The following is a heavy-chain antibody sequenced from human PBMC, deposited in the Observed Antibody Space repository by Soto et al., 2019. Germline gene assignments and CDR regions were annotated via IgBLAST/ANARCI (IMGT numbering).Heavy chain of an antibody. V-gene: IGHV3-23*01. D-gene: IGHD2-8*01. J-gene: IGHJ4*02. Sequence: GGSLRLSXAASGFTFSSYAMSWVRQAPGKGLEWVSAISGSGSTIYYADAVKGRFTISRDNAKNSLYLQMNSLRAEDTAVYYCARMAPPIDYWGQGTLVTVSS. CDR1: GFTFSSYA. CDR2: ISGSGSTI. CDR3: ARMAPPIDY.